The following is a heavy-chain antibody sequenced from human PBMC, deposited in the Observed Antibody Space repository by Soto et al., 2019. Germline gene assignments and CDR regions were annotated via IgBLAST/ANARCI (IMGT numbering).Heavy chain of an antibody. CDR1: GYTFTSYG. V-gene: IGHV1-18*01. J-gene: IGHJ6*02. D-gene: IGHD2-2*01. CDR2: ISTYNGNT. Sequence: QVKVMQSGAEVKKPGASVKVSCKASGYTFTSYGISWVRQAPGQGLEWMGWISTYNGNTNYAQKLQGRVTMTTDTSTSTAYLEFSSLRSADTAVYYCGRDLYQSVFYYGMDVWGQGTTVTVSS. CDR3: GRDLYQSVFYYGMDV.